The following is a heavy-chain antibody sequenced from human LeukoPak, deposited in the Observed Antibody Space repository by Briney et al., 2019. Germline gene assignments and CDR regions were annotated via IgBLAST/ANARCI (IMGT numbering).Heavy chain of an antibody. V-gene: IGHV3-74*01. CDR1: GFTFSNNW. D-gene: IGHD3-22*01. CDR2: INSDGRTT. Sequence: PGGSLGLSCAASGFTFSNNWLHWVRQAPGKGLVWVSRINSDGRTTTYAASVKGRFTISRDNAKNTLYLQMNSLRAEDTAVYYCAMIKEGWGQGTLVTVSS. CDR3: AMIKEG. J-gene: IGHJ4*02.